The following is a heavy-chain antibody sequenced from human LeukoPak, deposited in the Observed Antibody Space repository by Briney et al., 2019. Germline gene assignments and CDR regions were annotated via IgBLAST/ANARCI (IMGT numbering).Heavy chain of an antibody. CDR1: GGSISSSSYY. D-gene: IGHD3-10*01. J-gene: IGHJ6*03. CDR2: IYYSGST. V-gene: IGHV4-39*07. Sequence: PSETLSLTCTVSGGSISSSSYYWGWIRQPPGKGLEWIGSIYYSGSTHYNPSLKSRVTISADTSKNQFSLKLSSVTAADTAVYYCARDHYYGSGIYYYYMDVWGKGTTVTVSS. CDR3: ARDHYYGSGIYYYYMDV.